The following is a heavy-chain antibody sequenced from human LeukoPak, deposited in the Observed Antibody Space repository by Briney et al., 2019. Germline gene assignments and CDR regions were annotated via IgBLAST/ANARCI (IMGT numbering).Heavy chain of an antibody. Sequence: SETLSLTCTVSGGSISYYYWSWIRQSPGKGLEWIGYIYYSGNTNYNPSLKSRVTISVDTSKNQFSLQLNSVTPEDTAVYYCARGGRTWLRWGPWGQGTLVTVSS. D-gene: IGHD5-12*01. CDR2: IYYSGNT. J-gene: IGHJ5*02. V-gene: IGHV4-59*12. CDR1: GGSISYYY. CDR3: ARGGRTWLRWGP.